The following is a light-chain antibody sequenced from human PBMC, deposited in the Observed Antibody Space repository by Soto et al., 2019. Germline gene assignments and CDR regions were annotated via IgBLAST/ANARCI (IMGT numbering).Light chain of an antibody. CDR3: QQRSNWPPVFT. V-gene: IGKV3-11*01. CDR1: QSVSSY. Sequence: EIVLTQSPATLSLSPGERATLSCRASQSVSSYLAWYQQKPGQAPRLLIYDASSRATGIPARFSGSGSGTDFTLTISSREPEDFAVYYCQQRSNWPPVFTFGPGTKVDIK. CDR2: DAS. J-gene: IGKJ3*01.